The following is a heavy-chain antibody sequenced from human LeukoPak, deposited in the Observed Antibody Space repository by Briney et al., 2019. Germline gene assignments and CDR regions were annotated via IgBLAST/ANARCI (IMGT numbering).Heavy chain of an antibody. J-gene: IGHJ2*01. D-gene: IGHD6-19*01. V-gene: IGHV3-21*01. Sequence: GGSLRLSCAASGFTFSSYSMNWVRQAPGKGLEWVSSISSSSYIYYADSVKGRFTISRDNAKNSLYLQMNSLRAEDTAVYYCARDPAGPYYWYFDLWGRGTLVAVSS. CDR2: ISSSSYI. CDR3: ARDPAGPYYWYFDL. CDR1: GFTFSSYS.